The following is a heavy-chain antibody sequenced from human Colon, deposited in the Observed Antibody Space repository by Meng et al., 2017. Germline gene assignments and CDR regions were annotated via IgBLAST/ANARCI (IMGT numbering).Heavy chain of an antibody. Sequence: SCTVSGDSISSGSHYWGWIRQPAGKGLEFLGRIESTGSTSYNPSFRSRLTISVDTSKNQFSLKLTSVTAADTAIYYCARDGSPKWTNHHHNNWFDPWGQGMQVTVSS. CDR2: IESTGST. D-gene: IGHD1-14*01. V-gene: IGHV4-61*02. CDR3: ARDGSPKWTNHHHNNWFDP. CDR1: GDSISSGSHY. J-gene: IGHJ5*02.